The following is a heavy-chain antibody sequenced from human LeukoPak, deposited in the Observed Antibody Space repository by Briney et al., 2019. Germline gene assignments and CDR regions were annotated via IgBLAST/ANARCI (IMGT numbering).Heavy chain of an antibody. V-gene: IGHV4-39*01. CDR2: IYYSGST. CDR1: GGSISSSSYY. J-gene: IGHJ4*02. Sequence: PSETLSLTCIVSGGSISSSSYYWGWIRQPPGKGLEWIGSIYYSGSTYYNPSLKSRVTISVDTSKNQFSLKLSSVTAADTAVYYCASPSSSHSFDYWGQGTLVTVSS. CDR3: ASPSSSHSFDY. D-gene: IGHD6-6*01.